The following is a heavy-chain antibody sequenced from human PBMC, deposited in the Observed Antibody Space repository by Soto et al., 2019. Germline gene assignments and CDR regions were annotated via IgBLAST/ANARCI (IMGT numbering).Heavy chain of an antibody. CDR1: GGTFSSYA. D-gene: IGHD3-22*01. J-gene: IGHJ5*02. V-gene: IGHV1-69*06. CDR3: ARGHSSITMIRGNWFDP. Sequence: ASVKVSCKASGGTFSSYAISWVRQAPGQGLEWMGGIIPIFGTANYAQKFQGRVTITADKSTSTAYMELSSLRSEDTAVYYCARGHSSITMIRGNWFDPWGQGTLVTVSS. CDR2: IIPIFGTA.